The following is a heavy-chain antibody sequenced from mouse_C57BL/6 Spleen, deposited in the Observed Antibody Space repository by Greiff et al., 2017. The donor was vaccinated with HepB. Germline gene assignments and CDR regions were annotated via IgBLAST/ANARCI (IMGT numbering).Heavy chain of an antibody. CDR2: IHPNSGST. J-gene: IGHJ2*01. CDR3: ARKNYDDYFAY. V-gene: IGHV1-64*01. D-gene: IGHD2-4*01. Sequence: QVQLQQPGAELVKPGASVKLSCKASGYTFTSYWMHWVKQRPGQGLEWIGMIHPNSGSTNYNEKFKSKATLTVDKSSSTAYMQLSSLTSEDSAVYYCARKNYDDYFAYWGQGTTLTVSS. CDR1: GYTFTSYW.